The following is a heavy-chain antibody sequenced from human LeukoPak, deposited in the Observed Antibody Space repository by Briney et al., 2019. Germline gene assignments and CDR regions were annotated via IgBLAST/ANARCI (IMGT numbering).Heavy chain of an antibody. CDR3: ARFPGSAEYRHYYYMDV. J-gene: IGHJ6*03. Sequence: SETLSLTCTVSGYSISSGYYWGWIRQPPGKGLEWIGSIYHSGRTFYNPSLKSRVTISVDTSKNQFSLKLTSVTAADTAVYYCARFPGSAEYRHYYYMDVRGKGTTVTVSS. V-gene: IGHV4-38-2*02. CDR2: IYHSGRT. CDR1: GYSISSGYY. D-gene: IGHD2-15*01.